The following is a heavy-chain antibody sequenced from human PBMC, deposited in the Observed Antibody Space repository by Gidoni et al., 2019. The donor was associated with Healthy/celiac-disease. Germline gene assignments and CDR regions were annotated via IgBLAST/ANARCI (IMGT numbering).Heavy chain of an antibody. V-gene: IGHV3-30*03. D-gene: IGHD6-6*01. J-gene: IGHJ4*02. CDR2: ISYDGSNK. Sequence: QVQLVESGGGVVQPGRSLRLSCAASGFTFSRYGMHWVRQAPGKGLEWVAVISYDGSNKYYADSGKGRFTSSRDNSKNTLYLQMNSLRAEDTAVYYCAMPLYSSSRSSASGDYWGQGTLVTVSS. CDR3: AMPLYSSSRSSASGDY. CDR1: GFTFSRYG.